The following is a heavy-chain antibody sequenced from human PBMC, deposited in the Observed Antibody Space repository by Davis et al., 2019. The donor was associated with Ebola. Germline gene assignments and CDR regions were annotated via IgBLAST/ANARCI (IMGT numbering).Heavy chain of an antibody. CDR1: GDSISSHY. Sequence: PGGSLRLSCTVSGDSISSHYWSWIRQPPGKGLEYIAYTHESGSTKCNPPLKSRVTISVDTSKNQFSLKINSVTAADTAVYYCGRLFSGNTCCDSWGQGTLVTVSS. J-gene: IGHJ4*02. CDR3: GRLFSGNTCCDS. CDR2: THESGST. V-gene: IGHV4-59*08. D-gene: IGHD2/OR15-2a*01.